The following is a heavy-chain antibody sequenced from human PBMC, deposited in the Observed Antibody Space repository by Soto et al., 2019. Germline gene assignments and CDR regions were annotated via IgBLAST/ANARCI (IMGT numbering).Heavy chain of an antibody. Sequence: SETLSLTCAVYGGSFSGYYWSWIRQPPGKGLKWIGEINHSGSTNYNPSLKSRVTISVDTSKNQFSLKLSSVTAADTAVYYCARILIVVVPAAGSGMDVWGQGTTVTVSS. D-gene: IGHD2-2*01. CDR2: INHSGST. V-gene: IGHV4-34*01. CDR3: ARILIVVVPAAGSGMDV. J-gene: IGHJ6*02. CDR1: GGSFSGYY.